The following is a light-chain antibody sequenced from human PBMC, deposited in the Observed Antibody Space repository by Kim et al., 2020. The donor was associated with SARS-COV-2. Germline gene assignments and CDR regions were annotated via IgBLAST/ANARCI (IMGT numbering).Light chain of an antibody. Sequence: AAVGDRVTITCRASQDISNYLAWFQLKPGKAPKLLIYAASALQPGVPSRFSGRGSGTDFTLTVTSLQPEDVATYYCQKCDSAPWTFGQGTKVDIK. V-gene: IGKV1-27*01. CDR2: AAS. CDR3: QKCDSAPWT. CDR1: QDISNY. J-gene: IGKJ1*01.